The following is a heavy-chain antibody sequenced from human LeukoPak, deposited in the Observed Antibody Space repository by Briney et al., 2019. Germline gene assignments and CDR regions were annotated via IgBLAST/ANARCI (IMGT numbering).Heavy chain of an antibody. V-gene: IGHV4-4*07. D-gene: IGHD1-14*01. CDR2: IYTSGTT. CDR1: GDSISSYY. CDR3: ARGGRISAGGIYYFDY. J-gene: IGHJ4*02. Sequence: SETLSLTCTVSGDSISSYYWNWIRQPAGKGLEWIGRIYTSGTTNYNPSLKSRITMSVDRSKIQFSLNLSSVTAADTAVYYCARGGRISAGGIYYFDYWGQGTLVTVSS.